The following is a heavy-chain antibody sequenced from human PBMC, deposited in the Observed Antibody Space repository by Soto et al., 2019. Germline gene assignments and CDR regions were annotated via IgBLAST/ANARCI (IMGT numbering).Heavy chain of an antibody. Sequence: PGGSLRLSCAGAGFTFSNYGMRWVRQAPVKGREWVAVISYDGSNTYYATSVKGRFTISRDNSKDTLDLQMNSLRAEDTAVYYCAKDTYYHDSSGYYVFDCWGQGT. J-gene: IGHJ4*02. CDR1: GFTFSNYG. CDR3: AKDTYYHDSSGYYVFDC. CDR2: ISYDGSNT. D-gene: IGHD3-22*01. V-gene: IGHV3-30*18.